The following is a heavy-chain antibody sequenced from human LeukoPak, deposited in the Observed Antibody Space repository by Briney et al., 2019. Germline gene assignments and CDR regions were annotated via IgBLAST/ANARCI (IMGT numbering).Heavy chain of an antibody. CDR1: GFTFSSYA. CDR2: ISGSGGST. V-gene: IGHV3-23*01. D-gene: IGHD3-10*01. CDR3: AKLVGFGENGDAFDI. Sequence: AGRSLRLSCAASGFTFSSYAMTWVRQAPGKGLEWVSAISGSGGSTYYADSVKGRFTISRDNSKNTLYLQMNSLRAEDTAVYYCAKLVGFGENGDAFDIWGQGTMVTVSS. J-gene: IGHJ3*02.